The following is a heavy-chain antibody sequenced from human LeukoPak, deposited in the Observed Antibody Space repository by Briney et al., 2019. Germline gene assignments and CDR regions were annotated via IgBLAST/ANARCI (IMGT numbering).Heavy chain of an antibody. CDR3: ARDGSDDPGAFDI. V-gene: IGHV3-21*01. J-gene: IGHJ3*02. D-gene: IGHD3-16*01. CDR1: GFTFSSFS. Sequence: GRSLRLSCAASGFTFSSFSTNWGRHAPGEGLGWVTSISSKSSYIYNTDSVKGRFTISRDNAKNSLYLQMNSLRAEDTAMYYCARDGSDDPGAFDIWGQGTMVTVSS. CDR2: ISSKSSYI.